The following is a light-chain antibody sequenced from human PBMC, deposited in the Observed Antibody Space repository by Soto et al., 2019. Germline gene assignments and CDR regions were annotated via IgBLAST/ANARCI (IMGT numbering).Light chain of an antibody. J-gene: IGKJ1*01. Sequence: DVHMTQSPSSLSASVGYRFTITCQASQDISIYLNWYQQKSGQAPKLLIYDASNLEPGVPSRFRGSGSGTELTLTISSLQPDDFETYYCQQYSGHSRTFGQGTKVDIK. CDR1: QDISIY. CDR3: QQYSGHSRT. CDR2: DAS. V-gene: IGKV1-33*01.